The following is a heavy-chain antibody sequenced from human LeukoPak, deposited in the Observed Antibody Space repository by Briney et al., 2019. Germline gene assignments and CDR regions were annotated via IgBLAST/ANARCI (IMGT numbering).Heavy chain of an antibody. J-gene: IGHJ1*01. CDR3: ARAGYSMDTEYFQH. CDR1: GFTFSNYW. V-gene: IGHV3-74*01. D-gene: IGHD5-18*01. CDR2: SNPDGSSS. Sequence: GGSLRLSCAAAGFTFSNYWIHWVRQAPGKGLEWVSRSNPDGSSSKYADSVKGRFTMSRDNAKSMVYLQMNSLRAEDTAVYYCARAGYSMDTEYFQHWGQGTLVIVSS.